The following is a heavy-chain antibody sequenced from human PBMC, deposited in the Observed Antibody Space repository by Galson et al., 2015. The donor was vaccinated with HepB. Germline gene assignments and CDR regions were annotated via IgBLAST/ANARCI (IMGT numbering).Heavy chain of an antibody. J-gene: IGHJ1*01. D-gene: IGHD4-17*01. Sequence: SVKVSCKASGYTFTSYGISWVRQAPGQGLEWMGWISAYNGNSNYAQKFQGRVTMTTDTSTSTAYMELRSLRSDDTAVYYCARDYGDYPEYLQHWGQGTLVTVSS. CDR2: ISAYNGNS. CDR3: ARDYGDYPEYLQH. V-gene: IGHV1-18*01. CDR1: GYTFTSYG.